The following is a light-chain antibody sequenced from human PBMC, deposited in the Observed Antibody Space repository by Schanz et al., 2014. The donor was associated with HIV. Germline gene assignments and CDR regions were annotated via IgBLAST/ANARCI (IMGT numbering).Light chain of an antibody. CDR3: CSYAGSNNWVL. CDR1: SSDVGIYNL. V-gene: IGLV2-23*02. J-gene: IGLJ2*01. CDR2: EVS. Sequence: QSALTQPASVSGSPGQSITISCTGTSSDVGIYNLVSWYQQHPGKAPKLTINEVSKRPSGVSNRFSGSKSGNTASLTISGLQAEDEADYYCCSYAGSNNWVLFGGGTKLTVL.